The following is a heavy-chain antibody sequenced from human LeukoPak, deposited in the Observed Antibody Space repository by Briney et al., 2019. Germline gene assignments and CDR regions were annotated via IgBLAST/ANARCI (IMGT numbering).Heavy chain of an antibody. V-gene: IGHV3-21*01. CDR3: ARDPIRYCSSTSCSFDY. CDR2: ISSSSSYI. J-gene: IGHJ4*02. Sequence: GGSLRLSCVASGFTFSSYSMNWVRQAPGKGLEWVSSISSSSSYIYYADSVKGRFTISRDNAKNSLYLQMNSLRAEDTAVYYCARDPIRYCSSTSCSFDYWGQGTLVTVSS. D-gene: IGHD2-2*01. CDR1: GFTFSSYS.